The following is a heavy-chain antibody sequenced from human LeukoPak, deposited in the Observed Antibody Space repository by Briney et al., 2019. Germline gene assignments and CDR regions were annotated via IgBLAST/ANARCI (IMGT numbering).Heavy chain of an antibody. CDR1: GFIFTTHW. CDR2: IKQDGSEK. CDR3: ARDSGFLYYFHY. J-gene: IGHJ4*02. V-gene: IGHV3-7*01. Sequence: GGSLRLSCAASGFIFTTHWMSWVRQAPGKGLEWVANIKQDGSEKYYVDSVKGRFTISRDNAKNSLYLQMNSLRAEDTAVYYCARDSGFLYYFHYWGQGTLVTVSS. D-gene: IGHD3-3*01.